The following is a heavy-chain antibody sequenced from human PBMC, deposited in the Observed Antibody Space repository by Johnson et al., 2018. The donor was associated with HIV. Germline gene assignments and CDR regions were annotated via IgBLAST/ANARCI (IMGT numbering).Heavy chain of an antibody. J-gene: IGHJ3*02. CDR2: MSSSGTTI. V-gene: IGHV3-11*01. CDR3: ARDPTTQYSRLTGDFGAFDI. Sequence: QVQLVESGGGLVKAGGSLRFSCEASRFTFSDYYMSWIRQAPGKGLEWVSSMSSSGTTIYIADSVKGRFTISRDNAKNSLYLQMNSLRAEDTALYYCARDPTTQYSRLTGDFGAFDIWGQGTMVTVSS. CDR1: RFTFSDYY. D-gene: IGHD7-27*01.